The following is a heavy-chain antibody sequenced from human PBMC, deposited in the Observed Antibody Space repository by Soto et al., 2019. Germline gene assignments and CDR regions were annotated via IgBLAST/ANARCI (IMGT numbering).Heavy chain of an antibody. Sequence: QVQLVESGGGLVKPGGSLRLSCAASGFTFSDNYMSWIRQAPGKGLEWVSYISSRGRSIYYADSVKGRFTISRDNAKNSLYLQMNSLRAEYTAVYYCARDPPSATVVYFHYWGQGTLVTVSS. CDR2: ISSRGRSI. V-gene: IGHV3-11*01. CDR3: ARDPPSATVVYFHY. J-gene: IGHJ4*02. D-gene: IGHD4-17*01. CDR1: GFTFSDNY.